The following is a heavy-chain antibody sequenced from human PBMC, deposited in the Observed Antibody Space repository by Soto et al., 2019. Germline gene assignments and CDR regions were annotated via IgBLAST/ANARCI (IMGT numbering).Heavy chain of an antibody. CDR1: GYSFTSYW. J-gene: IGHJ4*02. D-gene: IGHD2-2*01. V-gene: IGHV5-51*01. Sequence: GESLKISCKGSGYSFTSYWIGWVRQMPGKGLEWMGIIYPGDSDTRYSPSFQGQVTISADKSISTAYLQWSSLKASDTATYYCASNSHYCSSTSCYPYYWGQGTLVTVS. CDR3: ASNSHYCSSTSCYPYY. CDR2: IYPGDSDT.